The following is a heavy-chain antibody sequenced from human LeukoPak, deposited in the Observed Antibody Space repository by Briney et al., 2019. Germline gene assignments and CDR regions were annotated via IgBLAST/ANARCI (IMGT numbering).Heavy chain of an antibody. J-gene: IGHJ4*02. CDR2: IFYSGGT. Sequence: SETLSLTCTVSGGSISGYHWSWIRQPPGKGLEWIGHIFYSGGTNYSPSLMSRVAISLDTSKNQFSLKLSSVTAADTAVYYCARLHFYYDDSGHLYYFDYWGQGTLVTVSS. CDR3: ARLHFYYDDSGHLYYFDY. CDR1: GGSISGYH. D-gene: IGHD3-22*01. V-gene: IGHV4-59*01.